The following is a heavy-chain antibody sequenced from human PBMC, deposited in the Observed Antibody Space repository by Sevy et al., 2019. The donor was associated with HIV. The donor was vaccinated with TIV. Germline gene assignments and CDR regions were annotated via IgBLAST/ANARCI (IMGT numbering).Heavy chain of an antibody. V-gene: IGHV3-23*01. D-gene: IGHD6-13*01. CDR1: GFTFSSYA. CDR3: AKDLRISAGGTTSFDF. J-gene: IGHJ4*02. CDR2: ISDSGVST. Sequence: GGSLRLSCAASGFTFSSYAMSWVRQAPGKGLEWVSPISDSGVSTYYADSVKGRFTISRDNSKNTLYLQMNGLRAEDTAVYYCAKDLRISAGGTTSFDFWGQGTLVTVSS.